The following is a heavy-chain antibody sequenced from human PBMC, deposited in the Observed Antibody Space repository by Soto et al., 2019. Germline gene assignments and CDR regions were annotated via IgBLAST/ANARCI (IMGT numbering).Heavy chain of an antibody. Sequence: GSVKVSCKASGYTFTSYYMHWVRQAPGQGLEWMGTINPSGGSTSYAQKFQGRVTMTRDTSTSTVYMELSSLRSEDTAVYYCARDLGWNDAFDYWGQGTLVTVS. CDR3: ARDLGWNDAFDY. D-gene: IGHD1-1*01. V-gene: IGHV1-46*01. J-gene: IGHJ4*02. CDR2: INPSGGST. CDR1: GYTFTSYY.